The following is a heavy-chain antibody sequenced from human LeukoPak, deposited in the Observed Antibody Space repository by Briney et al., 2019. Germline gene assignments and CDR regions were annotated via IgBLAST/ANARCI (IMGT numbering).Heavy chain of an antibody. V-gene: IGHV4-59*01. CDR3: TRVRRVFVPATPYDAFDI. D-gene: IGHD2-15*01. CDR1: GGSISTYY. CDR2: FYYSGST. J-gene: IGHJ3*02. Sequence: PSETLSLTCTVSGGSISTYYWSWIRQPPGKGLEWIGYFYYSGSTDYNPSLKSRVTISVDRSKNQFSLRLTSVTAADTAVYFCTRVRRVFVPATPYDAFDIWGQGTLVVVSS.